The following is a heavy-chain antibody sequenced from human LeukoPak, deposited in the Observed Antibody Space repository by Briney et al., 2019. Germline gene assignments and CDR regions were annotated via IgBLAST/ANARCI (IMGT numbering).Heavy chain of an antibody. Sequence: PSETLSLTCTVSGGSISTYYWSWIRQPPGKGLEWIGYIYYSGSTSYNPSLKSRVTISVDTSKNQFSLKLSSVTAADTAVYYCARVKRQQLVDHWGQGTLVTVSS. CDR2: IYYSGST. D-gene: IGHD6-13*01. V-gene: IGHV4-59*12. J-gene: IGHJ4*02. CDR1: GGSISTYY. CDR3: ARVKRQQLVDH.